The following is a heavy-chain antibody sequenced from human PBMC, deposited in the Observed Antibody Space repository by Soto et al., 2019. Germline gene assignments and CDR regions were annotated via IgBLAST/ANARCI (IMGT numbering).Heavy chain of an antibody. CDR2: IILMFGTT. J-gene: IGHJ4*02. Sequence: SVKVSCKASGDTFSGDTLSTYVVSWVRQAPGQGLEWMGGIILMFGTTTYAEKFQGRVTIIADESTTTVYMELSSLRSEDTAMYYCARGGYSYGRTYFFDYWGQGTLVTVSS. V-gene: IGHV1-69*13. D-gene: IGHD5-18*01. CDR1: GDTFSGDTLSTYV. CDR3: ARGGYSYGRTYFFDY.